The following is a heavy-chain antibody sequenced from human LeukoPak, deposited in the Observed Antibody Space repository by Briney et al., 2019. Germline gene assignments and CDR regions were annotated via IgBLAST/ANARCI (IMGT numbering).Heavy chain of an antibody. D-gene: IGHD1/OR15-1a*01. CDR3: TLTTFGVVYYLDY. CDR2: ISYDGINQ. CDR1: GCTFSSYA. Sequence: PGGSLRLSCATSGCTFSSYAMHWVRQAPGKGLEWVALISYDGINQYYADSVKGRFIISRDNSKNTLYLQLNSLRLEDTAVYYCTLTTFGVVYYLDYWGQGTLVTVSS. J-gene: IGHJ4*02. V-gene: IGHV3-30*04.